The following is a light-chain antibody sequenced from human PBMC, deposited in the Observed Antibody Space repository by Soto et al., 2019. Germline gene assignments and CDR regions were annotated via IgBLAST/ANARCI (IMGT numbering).Light chain of an antibody. V-gene: IGKV3-11*01. Sequence: EVVLTQSPATLSLCPGERATLSCRASQSVRSYLAWYQQKPGQAPRLLIYDASNRATGIPARFGGSGSGTDFTLTISSLEPEDFAVYYCQQRSNWPPFTFGQGTRLEI. CDR2: DAS. CDR3: QQRSNWPPFT. CDR1: QSVRSY. J-gene: IGKJ5*01.